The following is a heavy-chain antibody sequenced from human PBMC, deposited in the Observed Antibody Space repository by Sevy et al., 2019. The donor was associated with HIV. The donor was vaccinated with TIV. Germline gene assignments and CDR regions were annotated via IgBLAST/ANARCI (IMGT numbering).Heavy chain of an antibody. V-gene: IGHV3-73*01. Sequence: GGSLRLSCAASGFTFSGSAMHWDRQASGKGLEWVGRIRSKANSYATAYAASVKGRFTISRDDSKNTAYLQMDSLKTEDTAVYYCTRPNPGIGYYYVSSGYSNNWFDPWGQGTLVTVSS. J-gene: IGHJ5*02. CDR1: GFTFSGSA. D-gene: IGHD3-22*01. CDR2: IRSKANSYAT. CDR3: TRPNPGIGYYYVSSGYSNNWFDP.